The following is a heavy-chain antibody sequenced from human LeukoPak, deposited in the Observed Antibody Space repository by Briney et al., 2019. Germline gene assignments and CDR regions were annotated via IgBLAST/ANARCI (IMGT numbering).Heavy chain of an antibody. CDR1: GFIFSTYA. CDR3: ARENLAAAADY. Sequence: GGSLRLSCAASGFIFSTYAMNWVRQAPGKGLEWVSTISGSGGSTYYADSVKGRFTISRDNAKNTLYLQMNSLRLEDTAVYYCARENLAAAADYWGQGTVVTVSS. J-gene: IGHJ4*02. V-gene: IGHV3-23*01. CDR2: ISGSGGST. D-gene: IGHD6-25*01.